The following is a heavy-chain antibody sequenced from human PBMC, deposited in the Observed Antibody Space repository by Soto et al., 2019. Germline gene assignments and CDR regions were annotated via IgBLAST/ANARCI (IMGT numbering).Heavy chain of an antibody. CDR3: AKKTDSSSPWGALDI. CDR2: ISGSGGGT. Sequence: EVQLLESGGGLVQPGGSLRLSCAASGFTFSSYAMTWVRQAPAQGLEWVSGISGSGGGTYYADSVKGRFTISRDSSKNTLYWQRDSLRAEDTAVYYCAKKTDSSSPWGALDIWGQGTMVSVSS. J-gene: IGHJ3*02. D-gene: IGHD6-6*01. CDR1: GFTFSSYA. V-gene: IGHV3-23*01.